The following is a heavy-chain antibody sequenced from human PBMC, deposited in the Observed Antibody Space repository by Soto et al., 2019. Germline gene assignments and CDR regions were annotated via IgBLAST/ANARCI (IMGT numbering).Heavy chain of an antibody. Sequence: QVQLVESGGGLVKPGGSLRLSCAASGFTFSDYYMSWIRQAPGKGLEWVSSISSGGRTIYYTDSVKGRFTISRDNAKNALYLQMNSSRAEETAVYYCARDWPMGQPDYWGQGTLVTVSS. J-gene: IGHJ4*02. CDR2: ISSGGRTI. V-gene: IGHV3-11*01. CDR3: ARDWPMGQPDY. CDR1: GFTFSDYY.